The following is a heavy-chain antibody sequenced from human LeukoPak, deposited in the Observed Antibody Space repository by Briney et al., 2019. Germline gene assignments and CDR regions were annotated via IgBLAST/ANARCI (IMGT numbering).Heavy chain of an antibody. Sequence: PGGSLRLSCAASGFTFSSCWMHWVRQAPGKGLVWVSRINSDGSSTSYADSVKGRFTISRDNAKNTLYLQMNSLGAEDTAVYYCATGYCSSTSCYAAHYWGQGTLVTVSS. V-gene: IGHV3-74*01. CDR2: INSDGSST. CDR3: ATGYCSSTSCYAAHY. D-gene: IGHD2-2*03. J-gene: IGHJ4*02. CDR1: GFTFSSCW.